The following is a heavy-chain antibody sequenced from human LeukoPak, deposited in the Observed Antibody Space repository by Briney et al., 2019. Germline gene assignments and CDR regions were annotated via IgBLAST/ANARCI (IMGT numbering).Heavy chain of an antibody. V-gene: IGHV1-69*01. CDR3: ARDLELAAAGFSYYYYMDV. CDR1: GGTFSSYA. D-gene: IGHD6-13*01. J-gene: IGHJ6*03. Sequence: SVKVSCKASGGTFSSYAISWVRQAPGQGLEWMGGIIPIFGTANYAQKFQGRVTIIADESTSTAYMELSSLRSEDTAVYYCARDLELAAAGFSYYYYMDVWGKGTTVTVSS. CDR2: IIPIFGTA.